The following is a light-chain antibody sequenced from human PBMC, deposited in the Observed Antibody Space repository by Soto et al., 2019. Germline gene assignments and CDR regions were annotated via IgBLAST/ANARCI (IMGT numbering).Light chain of an antibody. CDR1: QSVSSGY. J-gene: IGKJ1*01. CDR3: QQYGGSPTWT. Sequence: EIVLTQSPGTLSLSPGERATLSCRASQSVSSGYLAWYQQNPGQAPRLLIYGASSRATGIPDRFSCRGSGTDFPITISRLEPEDFAVYYCQQYGGSPTWTFGQGTKVEIK. CDR2: GAS. V-gene: IGKV3-20*01.